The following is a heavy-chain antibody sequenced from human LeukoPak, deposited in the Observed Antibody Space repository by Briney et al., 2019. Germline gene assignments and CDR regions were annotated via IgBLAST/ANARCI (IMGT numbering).Heavy chain of an antibody. CDR3: VRDGYGSTPFDY. V-gene: IGHV3-74*01. Sequence: PGESLRLSCAASGFTLSSYWMHWVRQAPGKGLVWVSQIDFDGTTTNYADSVKGRFTISRDNGKNTLYLEMSSLRVEDAAVYYCVRDGYGSTPFDYWGQGTLVTVSS. CDR1: GFTLSSYW. CDR2: IDFDGTTT. D-gene: IGHD1-26*01. J-gene: IGHJ4*02.